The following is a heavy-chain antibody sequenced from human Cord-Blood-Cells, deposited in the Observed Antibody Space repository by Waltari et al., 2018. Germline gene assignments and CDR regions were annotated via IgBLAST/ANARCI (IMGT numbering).Heavy chain of an antibody. CDR3: ARDSVVATRRRYYYYYGMDV. Sequence: QVQLQESGPGLVKPSETLSLTCTVSGGSISSYYWSWIRQPAGQGLEWIGRIYTSGSTNYTPTLRSRVTISVDTSQNQFSLKLSSVTAADTAVYYCARDSVVATRRRYYYYYGMDVWGQGTTVTVSS. CDR1: GGSISSYY. V-gene: IGHV4-4*07. J-gene: IGHJ6*02. D-gene: IGHD5-12*01. CDR2: IYTSGST.